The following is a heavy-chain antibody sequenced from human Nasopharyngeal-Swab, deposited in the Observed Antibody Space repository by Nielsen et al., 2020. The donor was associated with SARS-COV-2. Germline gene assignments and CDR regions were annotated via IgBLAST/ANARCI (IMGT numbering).Heavy chain of an antibody. CDR1: GFTFSSYS. J-gene: IGHJ6*02. D-gene: IGHD4-11*01. V-gene: IGHV3-21*01. Sequence: GESLKISRAASGFTFSSYSMNWVRQAPGKGLEWVSSISSSSSYIYYADSVKGRFTISRDNAKNSLYLQMNSLRAEDTAVYYCARDHLMTVTIPYYYYGMDVWGQGTTVTVSS. CDR3: ARDHLMTVTIPYYYYGMDV. CDR2: ISSSSSYI.